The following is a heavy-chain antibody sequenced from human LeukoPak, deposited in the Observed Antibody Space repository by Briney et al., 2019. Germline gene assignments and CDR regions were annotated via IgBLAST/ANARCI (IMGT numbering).Heavy chain of an antibody. CDR3: ARVRYNWNRDFDY. Sequence: SETLPLTCSVSGYSLSSGYYWGWIRQPPGEGLEWIGSMFHSGRTYYNPSLESRVTMSVDTSKNQLSLKLSSVTAADTAVYYCARVRYNWNRDFDYWGQGTLVTVSS. D-gene: IGHD1-20*01. CDR1: GYSLSSGYY. V-gene: IGHV4-38-2*02. J-gene: IGHJ4*02. CDR2: MFHSGRT.